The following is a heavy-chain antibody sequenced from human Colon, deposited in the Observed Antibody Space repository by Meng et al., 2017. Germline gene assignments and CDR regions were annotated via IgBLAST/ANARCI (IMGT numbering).Heavy chain of an antibody. CDR1: GDSITYDNW. CDR2: IHHGRGT. J-gene: IGHJ4*02. D-gene: IGHD3-22*01. CDR3: ARNGFYSLGY. V-gene: IGHV4-4*02. Sequence: VQLQEAGRGLGTPSGTRSLTRAAAGDSITYDNWWSWLRQPPGKGLEWIGEIHHGRGTNYHPALRSRVTFSLAKSRNQLSLTLTSVPAADTAVYYCARNGFYSLGYWGPGALVTVSS.